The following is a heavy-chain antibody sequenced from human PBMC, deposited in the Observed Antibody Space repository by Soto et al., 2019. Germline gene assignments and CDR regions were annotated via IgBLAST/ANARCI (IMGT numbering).Heavy chain of an antibody. J-gene: IGHJ4*02. CDR1: GASIAGSSY. Sequence: SETLSLTCSVSGASIAGSSYWSWIRQPAGKGLEWIGRFSLSGTTNYSPSLRSRVTMSADVSKNQFSLRLTSVTAADTALSYCARGMTPPGAPAWYYFDSWGQGTLVTVSS. V-gene: IGHV4-4*07. CDR2: FSLSGTT. CDR3: ARGMTPPGAPAWYYFDS. D-gene: IGHD2-8*02.